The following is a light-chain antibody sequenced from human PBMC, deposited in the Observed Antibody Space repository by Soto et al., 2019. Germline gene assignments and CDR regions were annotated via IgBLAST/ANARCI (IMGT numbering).Light chain of an antibody. Sequence: QSVLTQPPSASGTPGQRVTIYCSGSSSNIGVNTVNWYQQLPGTAPKLLIYSNSQRPSGVPDRFSGSKSGTSASLAISGLQSEDEADYYCAPWDDSLNGVVFGGGTKLTVL. CDR3: APWDDSLNGVV. CDR1: SSNIGVNT. J-gene: IGLJ2*01. V-gene: IGLV1-44*01. CDR2: SNS.